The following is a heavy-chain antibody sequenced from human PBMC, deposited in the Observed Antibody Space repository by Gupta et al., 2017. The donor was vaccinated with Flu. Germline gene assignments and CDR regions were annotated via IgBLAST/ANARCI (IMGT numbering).Heavy chain of an antibody. Sequence: EVQLVESGGGLVQPGGSRRISCAASGFSFRDHYMDWVRQAPEKGLEWVARVRKKVNSYTTEYAASVKGRFTISRDDSKNALFLQMDSLKTEDTAVYYCAGVAVVVPAAMDYWGQGTLVTVSS. V-gene: IGHV3-72*01. CDR2: VRKKVNSYTT. D-gene: IGHD2-2*01. J-gene: IGHJ4*02. CDR3: AGVAVVVPAAMDY. CDR1: GFSFRDHY.